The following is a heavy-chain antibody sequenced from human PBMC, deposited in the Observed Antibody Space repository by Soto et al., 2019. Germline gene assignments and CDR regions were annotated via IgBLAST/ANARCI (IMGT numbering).Heavy chain of an antibody. D-gene: IGHD3-3*01. Sequence: GESLKISCKGSGYSFSSYWIAWVRQMPGKGLEWMGVIHPGDSDTRYSPSFQGQVTISVDKTISTAYLQWSSLKASDTAMYYCARRRDFCTSRRCNSYYYYGTDVWGQGTTVTVSS. J-gene: IGHJ6*02. CDR3: ARRRDFCTSRRCNSYYYYGTDV. CDR1: GYSFSSYW. CDR2: IHPGDSDT. V-gene: IGHV5-51*01.